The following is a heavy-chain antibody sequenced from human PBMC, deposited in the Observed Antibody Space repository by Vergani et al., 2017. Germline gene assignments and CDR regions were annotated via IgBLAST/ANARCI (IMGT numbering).Heavy chain of an antibody. V-gene: IGHV3-23*01. D-gene: IGHD2-2*01. CDR2: ISCSGGST. CDR3: AKRPAAGIDS. Sequence: EVQLLESGGGLVQPGGSLRLSCAASGFTFSSYAMSWVRQAPGKGLEWVSTISCSGGSTYYADSVKGRFTISRDNSKNTLYLQMNSLGAEDTAVYFCAKRPAAGIDSWGQGTLVTVSS. CDR1: GFTFSSYA. J-gene: IGHJ4*02.